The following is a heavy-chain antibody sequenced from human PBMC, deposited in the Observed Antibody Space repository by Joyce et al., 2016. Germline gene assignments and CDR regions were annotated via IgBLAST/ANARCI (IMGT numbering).Heavy chain of an antibody. J-gene: IGHJ4*02. Sequence: EVQLVQSGGEVKKPGESLKISCKGVGYSFTSYWLGWVRQMPGKGLELWGMINPEDSDPRYSPSFQGQVTISVDRSIKTAHLRWGSLRASDTAIYYCARSAVRGTLSPFFDYWGQGSLVTVSS. CDR1: GYSFTSYW. CDR2: INPEDSDP. D-gene: IGHD3-16*01. CDR3: ARSAVRGTLSPFFDY. V-gene: IGHV5-51*01.